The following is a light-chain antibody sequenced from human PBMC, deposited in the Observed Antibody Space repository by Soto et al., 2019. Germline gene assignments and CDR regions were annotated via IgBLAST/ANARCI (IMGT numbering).Light chain of an antibody. V-gene: IGLV2-11*01. CDR2: DVT. CDR1: SSVVGGYNC. J-gene: IGLJ1*01. CDR3: CSHSASYTLV. Sequence: QSALPQPRSVSGSPGQSVTISCTGTSSVVGGYNCVSWYQQHPGKAPQLMIYDVTQRPSGVPDRFSGSKSGNTASLTISGLQAEDEADYYCCSHSASYTLVFGTGTKATVL.